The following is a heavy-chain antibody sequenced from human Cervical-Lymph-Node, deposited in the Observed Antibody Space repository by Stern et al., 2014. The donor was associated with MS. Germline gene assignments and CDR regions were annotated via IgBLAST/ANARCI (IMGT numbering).Heavy chain of an antibody. D-gene: IGHD6-19*01. CDR3: ARLTSVAGVGYYFSS. CDR2: VYTDGSA. CDR1: GGSISTGSYY. J-gene: IGHJ4*02. V-gene: IGHV4-61*02. Sequence: QVQLQESGPGLVKPSQTLSLTCTVSGGSISTGSYYWSLIRQPAGKGLVWIGRVYTDGSAAYSPSLKSRVTISVDTSTTQFSLKLWSVAAADTAVYYCARLTSVAGVGYYFSSWGQGTRVTVSS.